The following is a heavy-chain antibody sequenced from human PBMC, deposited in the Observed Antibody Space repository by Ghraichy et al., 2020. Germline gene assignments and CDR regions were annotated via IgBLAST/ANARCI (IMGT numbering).Heavy chain of an antibody. D-gene: IGHD3-22*01. CDR3: ARHYYDSSGYYYPGIDY. CDR1: GGSFSGYY. J-gene: IGHJ4*02. CDR2: INHSGST. Sequence: SETLSLTCAVYGGSFSGYYWSWIRQPPGKGLEWIGEINHSGSTNYNPSLKSRVTISVDTSKNQFSLKLSSVTAADTAVYYCARHYYDSSGYYYPGIDYWGQGTLVTVSS. V-gene: IGHV4-34*01.